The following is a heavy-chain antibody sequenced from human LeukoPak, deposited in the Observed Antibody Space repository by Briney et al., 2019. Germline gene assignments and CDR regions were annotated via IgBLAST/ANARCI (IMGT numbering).Heavy chain of an antibody. CDR1: GFTFSSHD. J-gene: IGHJ4*02. CDR2: IDGDGSST. CDR3: ARTIVGAAFDY. Sequence: GGSLRLSCAVSGFTFSSHDMHWVRQAPGKGLVWVSRIDGDGSSTSYADSVKGRFTISRDNAKNTLYLQMTSLRAEDTAVYYCARTIVGAAFDYWGQGTLVTVSS. D-gene: IGHD1-26*01. V-gene: IGHV3-74*01.